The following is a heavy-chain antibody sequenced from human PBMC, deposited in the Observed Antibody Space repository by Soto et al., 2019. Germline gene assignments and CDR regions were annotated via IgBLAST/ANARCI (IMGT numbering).Heavy chain of an antibody. CDR1: GGTFSSYA. Sequence: QVQLVQSGAEVKKPGSSVKVSCKASGGTFSSYAISWVRQAPGQGLEWMGGIIPIFGTANYAQKFQGRVTITADESTSTTYMELGSLRSEDTAVYYCASPPGRDSYGQFDYWGQGTLVTVSS. CDR2: IIPIFGTA. D-gene: IGHD5-18*01. CDR3: ASPPGRDSYGQFDY. V-gene: IGHV1-69*01. J-gene: IGHJ4*02.